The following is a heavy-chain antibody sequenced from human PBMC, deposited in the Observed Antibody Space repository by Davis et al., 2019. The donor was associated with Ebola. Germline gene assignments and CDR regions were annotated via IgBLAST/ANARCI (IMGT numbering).Heavy chain of an antibody. CDR1: GGSFSGYY. Sequence: PGGSLRLSCAVYGGSFSGYYWSWIGQPPGKGLEWIGEINHSGSTNYNPSLKSRVTISVDTSKNQFSLKLNSVTAADTAVYYCARDKYQPQHSSDWFDPWGQGTLVTVYS. CDR2: INHSGST. V-gene: IGHV4-34*01. J-gene: IGHJ5*02. D-gene: IGHD2-2*01. CDR3: ARDKYQPQHSSDWFDP.